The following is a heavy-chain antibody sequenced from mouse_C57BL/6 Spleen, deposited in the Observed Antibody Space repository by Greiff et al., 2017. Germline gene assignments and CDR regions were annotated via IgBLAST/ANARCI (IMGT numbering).Heavy chain of an antibody. V-gene: IGHV1-69*01. D-gene: IGHD2-4*01. CDR1: GYTFTSYW. J-gene: IGHJ2*01. Sequence: QVQLPQPGAELVMPGASVKLSCKASGYTFTSYWMHWVKQRPGPGLEWIGEIDPSDSYTNYNQKVKGKSTLTVDKSSSTAYMPRRSLTSEDSAVYYCARRDYDDWGQGTTLTVSS. CDR3: ARRDYDD. CDR2: IDPSDSYT.